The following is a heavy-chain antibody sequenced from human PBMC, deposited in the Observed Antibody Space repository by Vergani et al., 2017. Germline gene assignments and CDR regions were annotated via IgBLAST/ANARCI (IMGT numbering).Heavy chain of an antibody. J-gene: IGHJ4*02. CDR3: ARGPLGYCSSTSCASFDY. Sequence: QVQLVQSGAEVKKPGASVKVSCKASGYTFTGYYMHWVRQAPGQGLEWMGWINPNSGGTNYAQKFQGRVTMTRDTSISTAYMELRSLRSDDTAVYYCARGPLGYCSSTSCASFDYWGQGTLVTVSS. CDR1: GYTFTGYY. D-gene: IGHD2-2*01. V-gene: IGHV1-2*02. CDR2: INPNSGGT.